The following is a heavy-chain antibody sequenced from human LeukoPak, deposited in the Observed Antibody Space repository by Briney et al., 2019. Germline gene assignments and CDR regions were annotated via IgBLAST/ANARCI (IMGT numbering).Heavy chain of an antibody. J-gene: IGHJ4*02. CDR1: GYTFTTYG. V-gene: IGHV1-18*01. CDR2: ISVYNGNT. Sequence: ASVKVSFKASGYTFTTYGISWVRQAPGQGLEWVGRISVYNGNTNYAQKLQGRVTMTTDTATSTAYMELRSLRSDDTAVYYCARESGSYEPYFDYWGQGTLVTVSS. D-gene: IGHD1-26*01. CDR3: ARESGSYEPYFDY.